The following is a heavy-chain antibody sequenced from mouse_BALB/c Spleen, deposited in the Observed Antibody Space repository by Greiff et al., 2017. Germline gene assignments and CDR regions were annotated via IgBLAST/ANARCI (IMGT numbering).Heavy chain of an antibody. V-gene: IGHV1S81*02. CDR3: TNYYGYGLAD. CDR1: GYTFTSYY. Sequence: QVQLQQSGAELVKPGASVKLSCKASGYTFTSYYMYWVKQRPGQGLEWIGEIHPSNGGTNFNEKFKSKATLTVDKSSSTAYMQLSSLTSEDSAVYYCTNYYGYGLADWGQGTLVTVSA. J-gene: IGHJ3*01. D-gene: IGHD1-2*01. CDR2: IHPSNGGT.